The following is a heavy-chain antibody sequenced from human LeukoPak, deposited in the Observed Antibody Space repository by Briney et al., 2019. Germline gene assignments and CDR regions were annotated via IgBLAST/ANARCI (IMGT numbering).Heavy chain of an antibody. CDR2: ISGSGGST. CDR3: AKSYGSGSSSPFDY. Sequence: PGGSLRLSCAASGFTFSSYAMSWVRQAPGKGLEWVSAISGSGGSTYYADSVKGRFTISRDNSKNMLYLQMNSLRAEDTAVYYCAKSYGSGSSSPFDYWGQGTLVTVPS. CDR1: GFTFSSYA. J-gene: IGHJ4*02. D-gene: IGHD3-10*01. V-gene: IGHV3-23*01.